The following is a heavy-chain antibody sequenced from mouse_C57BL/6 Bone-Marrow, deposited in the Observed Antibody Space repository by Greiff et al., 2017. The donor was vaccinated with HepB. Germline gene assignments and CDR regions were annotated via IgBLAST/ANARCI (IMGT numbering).Heavy chain of an antibody. Sequence: VQLKESGPGLVAPSQSLSITCTVSGFSLTSYGVDWVRQSPGKGLEWLGVIWGVGSTNYNSAPKSRLSISKDNSKSQVFLKMNSLQTDDTAMYYCASSRQLRPFAYWGQGTLVTVSA. D-gene: IGHD3-2*02. CDR1: GFSLTSYG. CDR3: ASSRQLRPFAY. J-gene: IGHJ3*01. V-gene: IGHV2-6*01. CDR2: IWGVGST.